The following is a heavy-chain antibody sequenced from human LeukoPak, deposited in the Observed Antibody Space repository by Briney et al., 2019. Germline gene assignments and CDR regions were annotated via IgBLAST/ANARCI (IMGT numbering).Heavy chain of an antibody. CDR2: ITTGGPNT. V-gene: IGHV3-23*01. CDR1: GFTFSSYT. Sequence: GGSLRLSCTASGFTFSSYTMSWVRQAPGKGLKWGSTITTGGPNTYYADSVKGRFTVSRDDTKNTLYLQMNSLRAEDTAVYYCAKDGGLWVSAHWGDSWGRGTLVTVSS. CDR3: AKDGGLWVSAHWGDS. D-gene: IGHD7-27*01. J-gene: IGHJ4*02.